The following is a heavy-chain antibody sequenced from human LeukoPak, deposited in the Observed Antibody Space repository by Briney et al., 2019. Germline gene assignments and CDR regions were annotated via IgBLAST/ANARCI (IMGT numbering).Heavy chain of an antibody. CDR2: ISGSGDRT. CDR3: ANSRGHGSGNL. V-gene: IGHV3-23*01. CDR1: GFTFSSYS. D-gene: IGHD3-10*01. Sequence: GGSLRLSCAASGFTFSSYSMSWVRQAPGKGLEWVSGISGSGDRTYYADAVKGRFPISRDNSKNTVYLQMDSLRAEDTAVYYCANSRGHGSGNLWGQGTLVTVSS. J-gene: IGHJ5*02.